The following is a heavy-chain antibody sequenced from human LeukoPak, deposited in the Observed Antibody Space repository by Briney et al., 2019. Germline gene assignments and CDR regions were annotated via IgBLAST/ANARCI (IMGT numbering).Heavy chain of an antibody. CDR3: AKDLRRIAVAGAQDY. Sequence: GGSLRLSCAASGFFFSNYAMSWVRQAPGKGLVWVSRIGNDGSDVSYVDSVKGRFTISRDNAKNTLYLQMNSLRAEDTAVYYCAKDLRRIAVAGAQDYWGQGTRVTVSS. CDR2: IGNDGSDV. V-gene: IGHV3-74*01. CDR1: GFFFSNYA. D-gene: IGHD6-19*01. J-gene: IGHJ4*02.